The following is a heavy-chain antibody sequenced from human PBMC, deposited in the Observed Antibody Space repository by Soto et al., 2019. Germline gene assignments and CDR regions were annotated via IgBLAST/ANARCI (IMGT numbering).Heavy chain of an antibody. CDR3: AKELGDGYIHSFDS. V-gene: IGHV3-23*01. CDR2: ISGIGGST. CDR1: GFTFSSYA. Sequence: GGSLRLSCAASGFTFSSYAMSWVRQAPGKGLEWVSAISGIGGSTYYADSVKGRFTISRDNSKTTLYLQMNSLRAEATVLYYCAKELGDGYIHSFDSWGQGTMVTVSS. D-gene: IGHD3-22*01. J-gene: IGHJ3*02.